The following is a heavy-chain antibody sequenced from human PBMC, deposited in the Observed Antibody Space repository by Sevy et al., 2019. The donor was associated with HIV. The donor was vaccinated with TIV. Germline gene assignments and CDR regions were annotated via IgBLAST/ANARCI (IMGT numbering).Heavy chain of an antibody. Sequence: SETLSLTCTVSGGSISSGGYYWSWIRQHPGKGLEWIGYIYYSGSTYYYPSLKSRVTISVDTSKNQFSLKLSSVTAADTAVYYCARVRGIYDYVWGSYRSHRGIFDYWGQGTLVTVSS. V-gene: IGHV4-31*03. J-gene: IGHJ4*02. D-gene: IGHD3-16*02. CDR1: GGSISSGGYY. CDR2: IYYSGST. CDR3: ARVRGIYDYVWGSYRSHRGIFDY.